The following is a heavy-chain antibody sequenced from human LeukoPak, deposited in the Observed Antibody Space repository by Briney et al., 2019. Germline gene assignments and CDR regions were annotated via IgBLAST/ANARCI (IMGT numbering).Heavy chain of an antibody. V-gene: IGHV3-53*01. CDR3: AGPGRGGGAFDI. CDR2: IYSGETT. D-gene: IGHD2-15*01. CDR1: GFTVTRNY. Sequence: GGSLRLSCTASGFTVTRNYMSWVRQAPGKGLEWVSAIYSGETTEYADSVKGRFTISRDSSKNTLYLQMNSLRAEDTAVYYCAGPGRGGGAFDIWGQGTMVTVSS. J-gene: IGHJ3*02.